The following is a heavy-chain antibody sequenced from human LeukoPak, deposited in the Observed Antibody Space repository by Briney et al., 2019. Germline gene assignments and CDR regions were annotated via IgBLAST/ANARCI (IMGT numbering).Heavy chain of an antibody. D-gene: IGHD3-10*01. CDR3: AKRGVVIRGLLVIGYHQEAYHSDF. V-gene: IGHV3-23*01. CDR1: GIRLSNYA. CDR2: ISERGATT. Sequence: GGSLRLSCVVSGIRLSNYAMTWVRQAPGKGLEWVSYISERGATTTYADSVKGRFTISRDTSLNTLYLQMNNLRAEDTAVYFCAKRGVVIRGLLVIGYHQEAYHSDFWGQGVLVTVSS. J-gene: IGHJ4*02.